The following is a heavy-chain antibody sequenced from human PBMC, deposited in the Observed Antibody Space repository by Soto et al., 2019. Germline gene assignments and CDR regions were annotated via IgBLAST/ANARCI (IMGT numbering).Heavy chain of an antibody. V-gene: IGHV3-74*01. Sequence: GGSLRLSCAASGFTFSSSWMHWVRQAPGKGLVWVSRISSDGSSTSYADSVKGRFTISRDNAKNTLYLQMNSLRAEDTALYYCAREYSSSRYFDYWGQGTLVTVSS. CDR2: ISSDGSST. J-gene: IGHJ4*02. D-gene: IGHD6-13*01. CDR3: AREYSSSRYFDY. CDR1: GFTFSSSW.